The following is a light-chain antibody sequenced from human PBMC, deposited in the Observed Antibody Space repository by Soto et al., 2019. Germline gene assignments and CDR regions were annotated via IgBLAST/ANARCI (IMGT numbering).Light chain of an antibody. CDR1: QDISNY. V-gene: IGKV1-33*01. CDR3: QQYDNLPKWT. Sequence: EIKITHSPSSLSAFVGERVTITCQASQDISNYLNWYQQKPGKAPKLLIYDASNLETGVPSRFSGSGSGTDFTFTISSLQPEDIATYYCQQYDNLPKWTFGQGTKVDIK. J-gene: IGKJ1*01. CDR2: DAS.